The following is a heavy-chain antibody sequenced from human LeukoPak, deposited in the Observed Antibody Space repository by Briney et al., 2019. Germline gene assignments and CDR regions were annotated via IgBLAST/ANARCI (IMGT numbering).Heavy chain of an antibody. CDR2: IYYSGST. V-gene: IGHV4-59*12. CDR3: ARDSGTTGEVKFDP. Sequence: SETLSLTCTVSGGSISSYYWSWIRQPPGKGLEWIGYIYYSGSTNYNPSLKSRVTISVDTSKNQFSLKLNSVTAADTAVYYCARDSGTTGEVKFDPWGQGTLVTVSS. D-gene: IGHD3-10*01. J-gene: IGHJ5*02. CDR1: GGSISSYY.